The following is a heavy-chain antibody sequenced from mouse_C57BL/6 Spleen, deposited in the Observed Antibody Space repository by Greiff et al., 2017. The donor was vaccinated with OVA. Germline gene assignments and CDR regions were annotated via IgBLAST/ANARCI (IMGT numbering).Heavy chain of an antibody. CDR1: GYTFTSYW. CDR2: IYPGSGST. Sequence: QVQLQQPGAELVKPGASVKMSCKASGYTFTSYWITWVKQRPGQGLEWIGDIYPGSGSTNYNEKFKSKATLTVDTSSSTAYMQLISLTSEDSAVYYCATRDCDGAWFAYWGQGTLVTVSA. CDR3: ATRDCDGAWFAY. V-gene: IGHV1-55*01. J-gene: IGHJ3*01. D-gene: IGHD2-4*01.